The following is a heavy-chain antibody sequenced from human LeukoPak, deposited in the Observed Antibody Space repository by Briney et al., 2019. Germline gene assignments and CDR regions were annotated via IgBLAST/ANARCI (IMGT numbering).Heavy chain of an antibody. J-gene: IGHJ4*02. CDR2: INPSGGST. Sequence: ASVKVSCKASGYTFSDFYIHWVRQAPGQGLEWMGIINPSGGSTSYAQKFQGRVTMTRDTSTSTVYMELSSLRSEDTAVYYCARDPIAAAGTTFDYWGQGTLVTVSS. D-gene: IGHD6-13*01. CDR1: GYTFSDFY. CDR3: ARDPIAAAGTTFDY. V-gene: IGHV1-46*01.